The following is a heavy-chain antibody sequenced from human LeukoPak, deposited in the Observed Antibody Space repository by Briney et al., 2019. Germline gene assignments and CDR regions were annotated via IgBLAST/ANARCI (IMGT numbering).Heavy chain of an antibody. CDR2: MNPNSGNT. D-gene: IGHD5-18*01. Sequence: GASVKVSCKASGGTFSSYAISWVRQATGQGLEWMGWMNPNSGNTGYAQKFQGRVTMTRNTSISTAYMELSSLRSEDTAVYYCARRQTLGGYSYGYGYWGQGTLVTVSS. J-gene: IGHJ4*02. V-gene: IGHV1-8*02. CDR1: GGTFSSYA. CDR3: ARRQTLGGYSYGYGY.